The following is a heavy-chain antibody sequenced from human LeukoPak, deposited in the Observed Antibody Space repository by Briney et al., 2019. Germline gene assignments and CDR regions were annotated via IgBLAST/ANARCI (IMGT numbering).Heavy chain of an antibody. CDR1: GYTFTGYY. Sequence: ASVKVSCKASGYTFTGYYMHWVRQAPGKGLEWMGGFDPEDGETIYAQKFQGRVTMTEDTSTDTAYMELSSLRSEDTAVYYCATDFMGDDAFDIWGQGTMVTVSS. D-gene: IGHD3-16*01. V-gene: IGHV1-24*01. J-gene: IGHJ3*02. CDR2: FDPEDGET. CDR3: ATDFMGDDAFDI.